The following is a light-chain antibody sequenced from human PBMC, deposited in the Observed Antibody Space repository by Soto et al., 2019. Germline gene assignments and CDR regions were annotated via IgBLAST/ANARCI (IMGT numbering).Light chain of an antibody. J-gene: IGKJ3*01. CDR1: QRVMSSY. CDR2: GAS. CDR3: QQYGSSPFT. V-gene: IGKV3-20*01. Sequence: EIVLTQAPGTLSLSPGERVILSCRASQRVMSSYLAWYHQKPGQAPRLRIYGASSSATGIPDRFSGSGSGTDFTLTISRLEPEDFAVYYCQQYGSSPFTFGPGTKVDIK.